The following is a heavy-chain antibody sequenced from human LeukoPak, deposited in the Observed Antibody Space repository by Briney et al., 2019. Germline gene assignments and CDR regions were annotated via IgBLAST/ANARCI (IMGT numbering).Heavy chain of an antibody. CDR2: IYYSGST. V-gene: IGHV4-59*08. D-gene: IGHD5-24*01. Sequence: PSETLSLTCTVSGGSISSYYWSWIRQPPGKGLEWIGYIYYSGSTNYNPSLKSRVTISVDTSKNQFSLKLSSVTAADTAVYYCARHDGDGYNREDYFFDYWGQGTLVTVSS. J-gene: IGHJ4*02. CDR1: GGSISSYY. CDR3: ARHDGDGYNREDYFFDY.